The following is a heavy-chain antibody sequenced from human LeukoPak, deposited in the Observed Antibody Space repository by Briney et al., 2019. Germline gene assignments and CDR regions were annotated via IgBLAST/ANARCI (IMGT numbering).Heavy chain of an antibody. CDR1: GGSISSSSYY. CDR3: ARNKYDSSGYYYWYFDL. J-gene: IGHJ2*01. V-gene: IGHV4-39*07. CDR2: IYYSGST. Sequence: SETLSLTCTVSGGSISSSSYYWGWIRQPPGKGLEWIGSIYYSGSTYYNPSLKSRVTISVDTSKNQFSLKLSSVIAADTAVYYCARNKYDSSGYYYWYFDLWGRGTLVTVSS. D-gene: IGHD3-22*01.